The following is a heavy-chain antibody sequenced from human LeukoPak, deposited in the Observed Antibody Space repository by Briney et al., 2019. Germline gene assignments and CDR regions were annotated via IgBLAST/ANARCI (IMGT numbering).Heavy chain of an antibody. V-gene: IGHV3-30*18. Sequence: GGSLRLSCAASGFTFNSYGMHWVRQAPGKGLEWVAVISYDGSNKYYADSVKGRFTISRDNSKNTLYLQMNSLRTEDTAVYYCAKGRYYPKDFFDYWGQGTLVTVSS. CDR3: AKGRYYPKDFFDY. D-gene: IGHD3-10*01. CDR2: ISYDGSNK. CDR1: GFTFNSYG. J-gene: IGHJ4*02.